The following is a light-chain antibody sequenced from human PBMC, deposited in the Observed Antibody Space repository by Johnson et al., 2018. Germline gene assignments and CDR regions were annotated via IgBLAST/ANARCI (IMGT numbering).Light chain of an antibody. V-gene: IGLV1-51*02. J-gene: IGLJ1*01. CDR2: ENN. CDR1: SSNIGNNY. CDR3: RTWDRSLSAGNV. Sequence: SVLTQPPSVSAAPGQKVTISCSGSSSNIGNNYVSWYQQLPGTAPKLLIYENNKRPSGIPDRFSGSKSGPSATLGITGLQTGDEADYYCRTWDRSLSAGNVFGPGTKVTVL.